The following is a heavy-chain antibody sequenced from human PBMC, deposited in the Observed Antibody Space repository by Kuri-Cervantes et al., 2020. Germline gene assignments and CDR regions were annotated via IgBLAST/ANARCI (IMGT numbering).Heavy chain of an antibody. CDR3: ARDQGVAGATLLDY. V-gene: IGHV3-30*03. J-gene: IGHJ4*02. D-gene: IGHD1-26*01. CDR2: ISYDGSNK. Sequence: GGSLRLSCAVSGFTFSNYAMNWVRQAPGKGLEWVAVISYDGSNKYYADSVKGRFTISRDNSKNTLYLQMNSLRAEDTAVYYCARDQGVAGATLLDYWGQGALVTVSS. CDR1: GFTFSNYA.